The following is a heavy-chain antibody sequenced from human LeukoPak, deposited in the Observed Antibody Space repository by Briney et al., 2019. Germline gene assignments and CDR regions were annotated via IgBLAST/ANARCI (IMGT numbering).Heavy chain of an antibody. CDR1: GGSISSGSYY. J-gene: IGHJ4*02. D-gene: IGHD3-16*01. CDR2: IYTSGST. Sequence: SQTLSLTCTVSGGSISSGSYYWSWIRQPAGKGLEWIGRIYTSGSTNYNPSLKRRVTISVDTSKNQFSLKLSSVTAADTAVYYCARSLDTFDDYWGQGTLVPVSS. V-gene: IGHV4-61*02. CDR3: ARSLDTFDDY.